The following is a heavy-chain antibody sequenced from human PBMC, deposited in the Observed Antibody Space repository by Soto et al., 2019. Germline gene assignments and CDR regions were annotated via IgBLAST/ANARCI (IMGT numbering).Heavy chain of an antibody. CDR3: ARGGRGSFRHFYDY. Sequence: QVQLVQSGAEVKKPGSSVKVSCEASGYIFSDYTLTWVRQAPGQGFEWLGGTIPIYDTTDYAQQFQGRVTIMADKSTSTGYLELSSLRSEDTAVYYCARGGRGSFRHFYDYWGQGTQVTVSS. D-gene: IGHD1-26*01. V-gene: IGHV1-69*06. CDR1: GYIFSDYT. CDR2: TIPIYDTT. J-gene: IGHJ4*02.